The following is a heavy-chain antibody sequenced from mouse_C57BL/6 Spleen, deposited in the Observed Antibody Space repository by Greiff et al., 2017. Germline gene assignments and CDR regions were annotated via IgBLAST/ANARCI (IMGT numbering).Heavy chain of an antibody. CDR1: GYAFSSSW. J-gene: IGHJ4*01. CDR3: ARQRGYPYYAMDY. Sequence: QVQLQQSGPELVKPGASVKISCKASGYAFSSSWMNWVKQRPGKGLEWIGRIYPGDGDTNYNGKFKGKATLTADKSSSTAYMQLSSLTSEDSAVYFCARQRGYPYYAMDYWGQGTSVTVSS. CDR2: IYPGDGDT. D-gene: IGHD2-2*01. V-gene: IGHV1-82*01.